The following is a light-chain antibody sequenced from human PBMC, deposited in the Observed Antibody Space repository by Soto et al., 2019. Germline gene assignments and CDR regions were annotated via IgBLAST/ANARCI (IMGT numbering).Light chain of an antibody. CDR3: QQYNNWPPAYT. Sequence: EIVMPQSPATRSVSPGERATLSCRASQSVSSNLAWYQQKPGQAPRLLIYGASTRATGIPARFSGSGSGTEFTLTISSLQSEDFAVYYCQQYNNWPPAYTFGQGTKLEIK. V-gene: IGKV3-15*01. J-gene: IGKJ2*01. CDR1: QSVSSN. CDR2: GAS.